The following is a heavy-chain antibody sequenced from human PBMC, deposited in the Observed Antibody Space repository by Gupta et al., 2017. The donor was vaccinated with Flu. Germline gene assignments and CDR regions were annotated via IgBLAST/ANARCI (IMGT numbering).Heavy chain of an antibody. CDR3: AKEGRIAAAGISGRANHFDS. D-gene: IGHD6-13*01. CDR1: GFPFSSYA. V-gene: IGHV3-23*01. J-gene: IGHJ4*02. CDR2: ITGSGSST. Sequence: EVQLLESGGGLVQPGGSLGLSCEASGFPFSSYAMSWVRQAPGKGLEWVSVITGSGSSTYYADSVRGRFTISRDNSKNTVYLQMNSLRDEDTAVYYCAKEGRIAAAGISGRANHFDSWGQGTLVTVSS.